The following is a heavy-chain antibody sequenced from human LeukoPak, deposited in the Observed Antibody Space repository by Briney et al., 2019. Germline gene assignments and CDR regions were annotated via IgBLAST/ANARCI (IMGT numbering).Heavy chain of an antibody. D-gene: IGHD3-3*01. CDR3: HLHLEWLSYYFDY. V-gene: IGHV1-69*04. CDR1: GGTFSSYA. J-gene: IGHJ4*02. Sequence: ASVKVSCKASGGTFSSYAISWVRQAPGQGLEWMGRIIPILGIANYAQKFQGRVTITADKSTSTAYMELSSLRSEDTAVHYCHLHLEWLSYYFDYWGQGTLVTVSS. CDR2: IIPILGIA.